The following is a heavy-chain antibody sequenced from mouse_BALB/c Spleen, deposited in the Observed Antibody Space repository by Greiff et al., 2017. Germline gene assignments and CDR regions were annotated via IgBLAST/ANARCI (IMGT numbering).Heavy chain of an antibody. CDR1: GFTFSSYG. CDR3: ARGLRGEAWFAY. CDR2: INSNGGST. Sequence: EVKLVESGGGLVQPGGSLKLSCAASGFTFSSYGMSWVRQTPDKRLELVATINSNGGSTYYPDSVKGRFTISRDKAKNTLYLQMSSLKSEDTAMYYCARGLRGEAWFAYWGQGTLVTVSA. V-gene: IGHV5-6-3*01. J-gene: IGHJ3*01. D-gene: IGHD1-1*01.